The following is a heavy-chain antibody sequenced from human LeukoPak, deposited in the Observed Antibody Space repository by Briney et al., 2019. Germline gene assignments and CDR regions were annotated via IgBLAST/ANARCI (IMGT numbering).Heavy chain of an antibody. J-gene: IGHJ6*02. CDR2: IYYSGST. D-gene: IGHD3-3*01. V-gene: IGHV4-59*08. Sequence: SETLSLTCTVSGGSISSYYWGWIRQPPGKGLEWIGYIYYSGSTNYNPPLKSRVTISVDTPKHHFSLKLSSVTAADTAVYYCATINYDFWSGYSDAHYYYYGMDVWGQGTTVTVSS. CDR1: GGSISSYY. CDR3: ATINYDFWSGYSDAHYYYYGMDV.